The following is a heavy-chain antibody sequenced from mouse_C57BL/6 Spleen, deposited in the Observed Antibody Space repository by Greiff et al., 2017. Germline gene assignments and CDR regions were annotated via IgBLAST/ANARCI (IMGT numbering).Heavy chain of an antibody. CDR1: GYTFTSYG. J-gene: IGHJ2*01. CDR3: ARLFITTVVATSGYFDY. D-gene: IGHD1-1*01. CDR2: IYPRSGNT. V-gene: IGHV1-81*01. Sequence: VQLVESGAELARPGASVKLSCKASGYTFTSYGISWVKQRTGQGLEWIGEIYPRSGNTYYNEKFKGKATLTADKSSSTAYMELRSLTAEDSAVYFCARLFITTVVATSGYFDYWGQGTTLTVSS.